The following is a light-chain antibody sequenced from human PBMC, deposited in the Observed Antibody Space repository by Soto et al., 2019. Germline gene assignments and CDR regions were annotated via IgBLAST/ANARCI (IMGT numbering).Light chain of an antibody. CDR3: QQYNSYPYT. J-gene: IGKJ2*01. CDR2: DAS. V-gene: IGKV1-5*01. Sequence: IQVTQSPSSLSASVGDRVTITCRTSQSISSWLAWYQQKPGKAPKLLIYDASSLESGVPSRFSGSGSGTEFTLTISSLQPDDFATYYCQQYNSYPYTFGQGTKVDIK. CDR1: QSISSW.